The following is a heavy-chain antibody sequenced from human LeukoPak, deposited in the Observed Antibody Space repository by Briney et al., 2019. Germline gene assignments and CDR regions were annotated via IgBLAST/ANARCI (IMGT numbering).Heavy chain of an antibody. CDR3: AREKRDYYDSSVGAIDDY. CDR2: FDPEDGET. D-gene: IGHD3-22*01. V-gene: IGHV1-24*01. CDR1: GYTLTELS. J-gene: IGHJ4*02. Sequence: ASVKVSCKVSGYTLTELSMHWVRQAPGKGLEWMGGFDPEDGETIYAQKFQGRVTMTRDMSTSTVYMELSSLRSEDTAVYYCAREKRDYYDSSVGAIDDYWGQGTLVTVSS.